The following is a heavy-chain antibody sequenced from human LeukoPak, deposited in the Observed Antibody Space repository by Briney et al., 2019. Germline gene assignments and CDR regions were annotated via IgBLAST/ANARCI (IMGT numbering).Heavy chain of an antibody. CDR2: IYHVGST. D-gene: IGHD4-17*01. J-gene: IGHJ4*02. CDR1: GGSISSSNW. Sequence: SETLSLTCAVSGGSISSSNWWSWVRQPPGKGLEWIGEIYHVGSTNYNPSLKSRVTISVDTSKNQFSLKLSSVTAADTAVYYCARDGGYGDYAFDYWGQGTLVTVSS. V-gene: IGHV4-4*02. CDR3: ARDGGYGDYAFDY.